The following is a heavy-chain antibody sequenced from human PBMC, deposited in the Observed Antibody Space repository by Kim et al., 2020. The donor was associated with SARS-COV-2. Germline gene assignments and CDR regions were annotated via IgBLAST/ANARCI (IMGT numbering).Heavy chain of an antibody. Sequence: NYADSVKGRFTISRDNVKNSLYLQMNSLRAEDTAVYYCVTCGGSCYEPRNWGQGTLVTVSS. V-gene: IGHV3-11*03. D-gene: IGHD2-15*01. J-gene: IGHJ4*02. CDR3: VTCGGSCYEPRN.